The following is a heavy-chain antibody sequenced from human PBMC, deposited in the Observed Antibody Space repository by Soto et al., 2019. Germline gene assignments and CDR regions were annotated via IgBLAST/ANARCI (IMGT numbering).Heavy chain of an antibody. CDR2: ISSNGGST. CDR1: GFTFSSYA. V-gene: IGHV3-64D*06. CDR3: VKVEYGDYSYYYYGMDV. J-gene: IGHJ6*02. Sequence: GGSLRLSCSASGFTFSSYAMHWVRQAPGKGLEYVSAISSNGGSTYYADSVKGRFTISRDNSKNTLYLQMSSLRAEDTAVYYCVKVEYGDYSYYYYGMDVWGQGTTVTVPS. D-gene: IGHD4-17*01.